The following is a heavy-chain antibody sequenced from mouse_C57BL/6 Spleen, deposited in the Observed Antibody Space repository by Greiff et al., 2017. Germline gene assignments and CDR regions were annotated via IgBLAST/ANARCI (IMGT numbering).Heavy chain of an antibody. D-gene: IGHD2-5*01. V-gene: IGHV1-85*01. CDR2: IYPRDGST. CDR3: ASHSTNYFDY. CDR1: GYTFTSYD. J-gene: IGHJ2*01. Sequence: QVTLKVCGPELVKPGASVKLSCKASGYTFTSYDINWVKQRPGQGLEWIGWIYPRDGSTKYNEKFKGKATLTVDTSSSTAYMELHSLTSEDSAVYFCASHSTNYFDYWGQGTTLTVSS.